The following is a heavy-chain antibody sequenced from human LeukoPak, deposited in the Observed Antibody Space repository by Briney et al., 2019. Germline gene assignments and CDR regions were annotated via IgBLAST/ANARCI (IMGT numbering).Heavy chain of an antibody. J-gene: IGHJ4*02. CDR3: VRLSDGGFDY. CDR2: VSNDGRTT. CDR1: GFTFNRYA. D-gene: IGHD3-16*01. Sequence: AGGSLRLSCSASGFTFNRYAMHWVRQAPGKGLEDISAVSNDGRTTYYADSVKGRFTVSRDYSKNTPFLQMSSLRPDDTAVYSCVRLSDGGFDYWGQGTLVTVSS. V-gene: IGHV3-64D*06.